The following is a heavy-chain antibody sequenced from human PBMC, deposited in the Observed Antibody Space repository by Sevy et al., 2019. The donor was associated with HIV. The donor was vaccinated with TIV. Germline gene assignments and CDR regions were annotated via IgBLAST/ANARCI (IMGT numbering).Heavy chain of an antibody. CDR2: ISWNSGSI. CDR3: AKEGGHCSSTSCYGLDY. Sequence: GGSLRLSCAASGFTFDDYAMHWVRQAPGKGLEWVSGISWNSGSIGYAESVKGRFTISIDKAKNSLYLQMNSLRAEDTAVYYCAKEGGHCSSTSCYGLDYWGQGTLVTVSS. V-gene: IGHV3-9*01. CDR1: GFTFDDYA. D-gene: IGHD2-2*01. J-gene: IGHJ4*02.